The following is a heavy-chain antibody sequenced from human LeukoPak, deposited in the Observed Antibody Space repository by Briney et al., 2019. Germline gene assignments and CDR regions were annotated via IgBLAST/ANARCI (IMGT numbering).Heavy chain of an antibody. Sequence: EASVKVSCKASGYTFTSYGISWVRQAPGQGLEWMGWISAYNGNTNYAQKLQDRVTMTTDTPTSTAYMELKSLRSDDTAVYYCGRVPSTLFDFWSGFLIDYWGQGTLVTVSS. CDR1: GYTFTSYG. D-gene: IGHD3-3*01. CDR3: GRVPSTLFDFWSGFLIDY. V-gene: IGHV1-18*01. CDR2: ISAYNGNT. J-gene: IGHJ4*02.